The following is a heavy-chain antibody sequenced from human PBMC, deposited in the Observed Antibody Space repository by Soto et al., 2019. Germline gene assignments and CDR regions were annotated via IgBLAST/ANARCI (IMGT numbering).Heavy chain of an antibody. CDR3: ARSSPDSIGYCSSTSCYGLAAFDI. J-gene: IGHJ3*02. D-gene: IGHD2-2*01. CDR2: IYNSGST. V-gene: IGHV4-31*03. Sequence: SETLSLTCTVSGGSISSGGYYWSWIRQHPGKGLEWIGYIYNSGSTYYNQSLKNRVTISVDTSKNQFSLKLSSVTAADTAVYYCARSSPDSIGYCSSTSCYGLAAFDIWGQGTMVTVSS. CDR1: GGSISSGGYY.